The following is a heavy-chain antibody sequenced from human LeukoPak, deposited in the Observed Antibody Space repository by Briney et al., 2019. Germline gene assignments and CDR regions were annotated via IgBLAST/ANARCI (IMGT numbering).Heavy chain of an antibody. CDR3: ARGVPYDSWSGPHYSDY. V-gene: IGHV3-48*01. Sequence: GGSLRLSCAASGFTFSSYSMNWVRQAPGKGLEWVSYISSSSSTIYYADSVKGRFTISRDNAKNSLYLQMNSLRAEDTAVYYCARGVPYDSWSGPHYSDYWGQGTLVTVSS. D-gene: IGHD3-3*01. CDR1: GFTFSSYS. J-gene: IGHJ4*02. CDR2: ISSSSSTI.